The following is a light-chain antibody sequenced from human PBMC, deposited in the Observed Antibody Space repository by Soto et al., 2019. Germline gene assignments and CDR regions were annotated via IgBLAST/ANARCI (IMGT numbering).Light chain of an antibody. Sequence: SVLTQPASVSGSPGESITIPCTGTSSDVAVYNYVSWYQHHPGKAPKLVIFEVSNRPSGVSNRFSGSKSANTASLTISGLQAEDEADYYCSSYRGSRALVFGTGTKVTVL. CDR1: SSDVAVYNY. CDR3: SSYRGSRALV. J-gene: IGLJ1*01. V-gene: IGLV2-14*01. CDR2: EVS.